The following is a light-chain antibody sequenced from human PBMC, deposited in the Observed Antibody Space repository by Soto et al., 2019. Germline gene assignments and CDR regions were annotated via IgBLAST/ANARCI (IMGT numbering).Light chain of an antibody. V-gene: IGKV3-11*01. Sequence: EIVLTQSPATLSLSPGERVTLSCRASQSVGSNLAWYPHKPGQTPRLLIYDASKRATGIPARFSGSGSGTDFTLTISSLEPEDFAVYYCHQRYRWPLPFGGGTKVEI. CDR1: QSVGSN. CDR2: DAS. J-gene: IGKJ4*01. CDR3: HQRYRWPLP.